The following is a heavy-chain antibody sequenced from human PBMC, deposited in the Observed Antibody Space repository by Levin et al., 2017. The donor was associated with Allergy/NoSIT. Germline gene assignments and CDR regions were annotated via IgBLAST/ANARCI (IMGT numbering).Heavy chain of an antibody. V-gene: IGHV4-59*01. CDR2: IYYSGST. J-gene: IGHJ5*02. Sequence: SETLSLTCTVSGGSISSYYWSWIRQPPGKGLEWIGYIYYSGSTNYNPSLKSRVTISVDTSKNQFSLMLSSVTAADTAVYYCARAEYCSSTSCPQGFDPWGQGTLVTVSS. CDR1: GGSISSYY. D-gene: IGHD2-2*01. CDR3: ARAEYCSSTSCPQGFDP.